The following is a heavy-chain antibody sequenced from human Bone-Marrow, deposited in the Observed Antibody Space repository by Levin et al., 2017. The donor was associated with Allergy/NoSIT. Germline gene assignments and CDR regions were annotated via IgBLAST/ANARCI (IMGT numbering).Heavy chain of an antibody. V-gene: IGHV3-23*01. D-gene: IGHD6-6*01. CDR1: GITFSSYA. J-gene: IGHJ5*02. CDR2: ITGGGGST. Sequence: GGSLRLSCAASGITFSSYAMSWVRQAPGKGLEWVSAITGGGGSTYHADSVRGRFTISRDNSKNTLYLQLNSLRVEDTAVYYCARATSIASRPYWFDPWGQGTLVTVSS. CDR3: ARATSIASRPYWFDP.